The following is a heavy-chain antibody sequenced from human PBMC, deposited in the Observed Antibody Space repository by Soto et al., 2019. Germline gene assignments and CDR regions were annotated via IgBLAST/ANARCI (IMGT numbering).Heavy chain of an antibody. CDR3: ARGISTPPDDL. Sequence: EVQLVESGGGLVKPGGSLRLSCAASGFTFSSYSMNWVRQAPGKGLEWVSSISSSSYIYYADSVKGRFTISRDNAKNSLYLQMNSLRAEDTAVYYCARGISTPPDDLWGRGTLVTVSS. CDR1: GFTFSSYS. CDR2: ISSSSYI. D-gene: IGHD3-9*01. J-gene: IGHJ2*01. V-gene: IGHV3-21*01.